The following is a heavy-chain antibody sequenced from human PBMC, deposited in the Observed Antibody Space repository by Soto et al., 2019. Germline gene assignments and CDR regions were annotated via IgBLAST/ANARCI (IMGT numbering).Heavy chain of an antibody. CDR2: IRASVGTT. CDR3: AKDRPYYDILTGTFDY. J-gene: IGHJ4*02. Sequence: GGSLRLSCAASGFTFSSYAMNWVRQAPGKGLEWVSAIRASVGTTYYADSVKGRFTISRDNSKNTLYLQMNSLRAEDTAVYYCAKDRPYYDILTGTFDYWGQGTLVTVSS. CDR1: GFTFSSYA. V-gene: IGHV3-23*01. D-gene: IGHD3-9*01.